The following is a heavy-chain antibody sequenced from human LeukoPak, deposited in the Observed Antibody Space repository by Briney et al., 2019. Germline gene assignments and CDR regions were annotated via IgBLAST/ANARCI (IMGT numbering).Heavy chain of an antibody. CDR3: AKNGADPFRGLRSPLNFYYYMEV. CDR2: VDGSGDKT. D-gene: IGHD3-10*01. CDR1: GFTFSSYG. V-gene: IGHV3-23*01. Sequence: GGSLRLSCAASGFTFSSYGMHWVRQAPGKGLEWVAAVDGSGDKTYYADSVKGRFTISRDNSKNTVFLQMNSLRAEDTALYYCAKNGADPFRGLRSPLNFYYYMEVWGKATMVTVSS. J-gene: IGHJ6*03.